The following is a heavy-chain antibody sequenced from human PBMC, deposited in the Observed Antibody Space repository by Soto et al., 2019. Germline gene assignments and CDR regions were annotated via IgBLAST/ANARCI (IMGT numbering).Heavy chain of an antibody. J-gene: IGHJ4*02. CDR1: GGSISSSSYY. V-gene: IGHV4-39*01. Sequence: SETLSLTCTVSGGSISSSSYYWAWIRQPPGKGLEWIGSIYYSGSTYYNPSLKSRVTISVDTSKNQFSLKLSSVTAADTAVYYCARLITRIVAFDYWGQGTLVTVSS. CDR3: ARLITRIVAFDY. D-gene: IGHD3-22*01. CDR2: IYYSGST.